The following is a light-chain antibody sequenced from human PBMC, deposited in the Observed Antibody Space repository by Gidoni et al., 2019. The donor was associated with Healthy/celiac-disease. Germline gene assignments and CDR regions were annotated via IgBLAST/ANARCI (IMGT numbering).Light chain of an antibody. CDR1: QSISSW. CDR2: KAS. CDR3: KQYSSYSWT. J-gene: IGKJ1*01. Sequence: DIQMTPPPPTPSAFVGDRVTTTCRASQSISSWLAWYQQKPRKAPKILISKASTLESGVPSRFSGIGAGTEFALTISSLQPDDFATYYCKQYSSYSWTFGQGTKVEIK. V-gene: IGKV1-5*03.